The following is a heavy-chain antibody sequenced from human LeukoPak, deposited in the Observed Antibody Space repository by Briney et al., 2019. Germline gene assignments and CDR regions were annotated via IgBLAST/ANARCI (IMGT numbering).Heavy chain of an antibody. D-gene: IGHD4-11*01. CDR3: ARDPDSNYPPNAFDI. CDR1: GGSISSGGYY. CDR2: IYHSGST. V-gene: IGHV4-30-2*01. Sequence: PSETLSLTCTVSGGSISSGGYYWSWIRQPPGKGLEWIGYIYHSGSTYYNPSLKSRVTISVDRSKNQFSLKLSSVTAADTAVYYCARDPDSNYPPNAFDIWGQGTMVTVSS. J-gene: IGHJ3*02.